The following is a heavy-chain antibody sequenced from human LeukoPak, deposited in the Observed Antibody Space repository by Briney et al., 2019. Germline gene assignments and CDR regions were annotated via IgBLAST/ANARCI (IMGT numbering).Heavy chain of an antibody. V-gene: IGHV1-2*02. J-gene: IGHJ3*02. CDR1: GYTFTGYY. CDR2: INPNSGGT. D-gene: IGHD5-18*01. CDR3: ARGIQLWLPEDAFDI. Sequence: GAPVKVSCTAPGYTFTGYYMHWVRQAPGQGLEWMGWINPNSGGTNYAQKFQGRVTMTRDTSISTAYMELSRLRSDDTAVYYCARGIQLWLPEDAFDIWGQGTMVTVSS.